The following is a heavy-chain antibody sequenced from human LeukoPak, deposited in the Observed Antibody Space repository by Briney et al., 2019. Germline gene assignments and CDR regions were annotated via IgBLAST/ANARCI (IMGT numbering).Heavy chain of an antibody. V-gene: IGHV1-69*05. CDR1: GFTFSSYA. J-gene: IGHJ5*02. Sequence: GGSLRLSCAASGFTFSSYAISWVRQAPGQGREWMGGIIPIFGTANYTQKFQGRVTITTDESTSTAYRELSSLRSEDTAVYYCARDLQPQYSRGGLAQLREDWFDPWGQGTLVTVSS. CDR3: ARDLQPQYSRGGLAQLREDWFDP. CDR2: IIPIFGTA. D-gene: IGHD6-6*01.